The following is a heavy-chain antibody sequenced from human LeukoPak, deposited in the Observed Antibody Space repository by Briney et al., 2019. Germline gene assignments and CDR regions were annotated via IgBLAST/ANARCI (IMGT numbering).Heavy chain of an antibody. J-gene: IGHJ5*02. CDR2: INPRGDAT. CDR1: GYIFTTYS. V-gene: IGHV1-46*01. CDR3: ARKWSSRDWFDP. Sequence: GASVKVSCKASGYIFTTYSIHWVRQAPGQGLEWIGMINPRGDATTYAQKFQGRVTMTSDTSTTTIYMELSSLKSEDTGLYYCARKWSSRDWFDPWGQGTLVTVSS. D-gene: IGHD2-8*01.